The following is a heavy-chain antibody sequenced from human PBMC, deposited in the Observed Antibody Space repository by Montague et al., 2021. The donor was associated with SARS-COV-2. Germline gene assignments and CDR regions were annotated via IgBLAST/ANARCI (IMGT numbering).Heavy chain of an antibody. Sequence: QSGAEVKKPGESLKISCKGSGYSFTSYWIGWVRQMPGEGLEWMGXIYPGDSDTRYSPSFQGQVTISADKSISTAYLQWSSLKASDTAMYYCARHVWGYYGSGSYYYYGMDVWGQGTTVTVSS. CDR2: IYPGDSDT. CDR3: ARHVWGYYGSGSYYYYGMDV. CDR1: GYSFTSYW. J-gene: IGHJ6*02. D-gene: IGHD3-10*01. V-gene: IGHV5-51*01.